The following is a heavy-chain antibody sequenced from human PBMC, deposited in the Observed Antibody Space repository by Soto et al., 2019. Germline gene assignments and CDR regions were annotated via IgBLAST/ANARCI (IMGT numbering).Heavy chain of an antibody. J-gene: IGHJ1*01. V-gene: IGHV4-39*01. D-gene: IGHD4-17*01. CDR3: ATPPTYGSDASEYFQN. CDR2: VYYTGNT. Sequence: SETLSLTCTVSGGSIRSNYYGVWIRQPPGKGLEWIGSVYYTGNTYYNPSLKSRITMSVDTSKNQFSLRLSSLTAADTAVYFCATPPTYGSDASEYFQNWGQGTLVTVSS. CDR1: GGSIRSNYY.